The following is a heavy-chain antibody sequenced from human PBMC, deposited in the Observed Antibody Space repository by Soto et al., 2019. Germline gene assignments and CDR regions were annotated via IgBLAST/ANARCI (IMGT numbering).Heavy chain of an antibody. J-gene: IGHJ6*02. V-gene: IGHV1-2*04. D-gene: IGHD2-8*01. CDR1: GYSFTDYH. Sequence: ASVKVSCKASGYSFTDYHIHWVRQAPGQGLEWLGRINPKSGGTSTAQKFQGWVTMTRDRSISTVYMELTRLRSDDTAVYFCARGHPTDCSNGVCSFFYNHEMDVWGQGTTLTVSS. CDR2: INPKSGGT. CDR3: ARGHPTDCSNGVCSFFYNHEMDV.